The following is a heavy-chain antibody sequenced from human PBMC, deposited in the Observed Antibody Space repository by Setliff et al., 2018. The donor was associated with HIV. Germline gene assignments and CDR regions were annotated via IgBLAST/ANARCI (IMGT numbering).Heavy chain of an antibody. D-gene: IGHD6-13*01. CDR2: IWYDGSNQ. CDR1: GFTFSNYG. V-gene: IGHV3-33*01. J-gene: IGHJ4*02. Sequence: PGGSLRLSCAASGFTFSNYGMHWVRQAPGKRLEWVAVIWYDGSNQNYADSVKGRLTISRDNSNNTLYLQMNSLTPEDTAVYHCARYSSSWHTFDYWGQGTLVTVSS. CDR3: ARYSSSWHTFDY.